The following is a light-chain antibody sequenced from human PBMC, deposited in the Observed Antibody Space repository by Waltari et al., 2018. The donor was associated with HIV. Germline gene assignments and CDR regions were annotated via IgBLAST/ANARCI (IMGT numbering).Light chain of an antibody. CDR3: QAWDSTTVI. CDR2: QDK. J-gene: IGLJ2*01. CDR1: KLGNKF. Sequence: SYELTQPPSVSVSPGQTATITCSGGKLGNKFACWYQQKPGQSPVVVSYQDKKRPSGIPGRFSGSNSGNTATLTISGTQAMDEADYYCQAWDSTTVIFGGGTKLTVL. V-gene: IGLV3-1*01.